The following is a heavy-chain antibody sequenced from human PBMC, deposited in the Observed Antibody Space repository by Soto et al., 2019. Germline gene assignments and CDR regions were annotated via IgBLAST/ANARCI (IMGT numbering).Heavy chain of an antibody. J-gene: IGHJ5*02. CDR1: GYTFTGYD. CDR2: MNPGSGKT. V-gene: IGHV1-8*01. CDR3: ARMASAGTLNWFDP. Sequence: ASVKVSCKACGYTFTGYDISWVRQAAGQGLEWLGWMNPGSGKTGYASKFQGRVAMTRDASTGTSHLELSSLTSDDTAVYYCARMASAGTLNWFDPWGQGTLVTVSS. D-gene: IGHD6-13*01.